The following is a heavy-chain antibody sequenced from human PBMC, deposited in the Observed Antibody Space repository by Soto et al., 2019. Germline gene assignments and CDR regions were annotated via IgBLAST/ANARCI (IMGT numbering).Heavy chain of an antibody. J-gene: IGHJ5*02. CDR3: ATYYGSGSYYNPTQRDNWFDP. V-gene: IGHV5-51*01. Sequence: GESLKISCKGSGYSFTSDWIGWVRQMPGKGLEWMGIIYPGDSDTRYSPSFQGQVTISADKSISTAYLQWSSLKASDTAMYYCATYYGSGSYYNPTQRDNWFDPWGQGTLVTVSS. CDR2: IYPGDSDT. CDR1: GYSFTSDW. D-gene: IGHD3-10*01.